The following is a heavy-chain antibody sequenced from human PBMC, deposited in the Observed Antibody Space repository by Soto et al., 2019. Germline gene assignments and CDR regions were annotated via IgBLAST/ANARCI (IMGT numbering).Heavy chain of an antibody. J-gene: IGHJ4*02. CDR3: ARASVTMIRGVISQFYFDC. D-gene: IGHD3-10*01. V-gene: IGHV3-11*05. CDR2: ISTSSSYT. Sequence: GAMRLSCAAAGFLFGGFYMTLIRKDPGKGMEWVSEISTSSSYTYYADSVKGRFTISRDNSKNTLYLQMNSLRAEDTAVYYCARASVTMIRGVISQFYFDCWGQGTLVTVSS. CDR1: GFLFGGFY.